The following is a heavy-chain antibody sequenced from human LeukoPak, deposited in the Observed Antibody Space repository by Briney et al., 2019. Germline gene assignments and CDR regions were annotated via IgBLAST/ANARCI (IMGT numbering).Heavy chain of an antibody. CDR1: GGSISSYY. CDR3: ARGGHSGFDY. D-gene: IGHD5-12*01. J-gene: IGHJ4*02. CDR2: IYYSGST. V-gene: IGHV4-59*01. Sequence: SETLSLTCTVSGGSISSYYWSWIRQPPGKGLEWIGYIYYSGSTNYNPSLKSRVTISVDTSKNQFSLKLSSVTAVDTAVYYCARGGHSGFDYWGQGTLVTVSS.